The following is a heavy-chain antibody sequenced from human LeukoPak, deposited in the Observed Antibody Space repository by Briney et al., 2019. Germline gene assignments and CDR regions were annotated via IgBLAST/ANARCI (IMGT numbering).Heavy chain of an antibody. V-gene: IGHV4-39*07. CDR1: GGSISSSNYY. CDR3: AREGLYYDSSGYYYGGYFDY. Sequence: PSETLSLTCNVSGGSISSSNYYWVWIRQPPGKGLEWIGNIYYSGTTYYNPSLKSRVTISVDTSKNQFSLKVTSVTAADTAVYYCAREGLYYDSSGYYYGGYFDYWGQGTLVTVSS. CDR2: IYYSGTT. D-gene: IGHD3-22*01. J-gene: IGHJ4*02.